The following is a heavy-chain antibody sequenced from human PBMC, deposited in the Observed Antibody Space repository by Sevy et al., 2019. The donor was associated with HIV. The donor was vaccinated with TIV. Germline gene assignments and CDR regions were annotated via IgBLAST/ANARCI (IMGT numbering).Heavy chain of an antibody. CDR2: IDPSDSYT. CDR3: ARPGDYDSSGYYHLWAFDI. CDR1: GYSFTSYW. V-gene: IGHV5-10-1*01. J-gene: IGHJ3*02. Sequence: GESLKISCKGSGYSFTSYWISWVRQMPGKGLEWMGRIDPSDSYTNYSPSFQGHVTISADKSISTAYQQWSSLKASDTAMYYCARPGDYDSSGYYHLWAFDIWGQGTMVTVSS. D-gene: IGHD3-22*01.